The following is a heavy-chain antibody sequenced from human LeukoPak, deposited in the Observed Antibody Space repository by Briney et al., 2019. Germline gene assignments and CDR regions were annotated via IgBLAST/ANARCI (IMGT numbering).Heavy chain of an antibody. CDR2: IKQDGSEK. Sequence: GGSLRLSCAASRFTFRTYASNWVRQAPGKGLEWVANIKQDGSEKYYVDSVKGRFTISRDNAKNSLYLQMNSLRAEDTAVYYCARSHRSFASGSGDFWGQGTLVTVSS. V-gene: IGHV3-7*05. D-gene: IGHD3-10*01. J-gene: IGHJ4*02. CDR3: ARSHRSFASGSGDF. CDR1: RFTFRTYA.